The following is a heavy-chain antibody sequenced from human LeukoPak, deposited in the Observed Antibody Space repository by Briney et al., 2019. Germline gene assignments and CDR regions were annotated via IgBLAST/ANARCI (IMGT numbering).Heavy chain of an antibody. Sequence: GESLKISCKGSGYSLTTYWIGWVRQMPGKGLEWMGILSPGDSNRRYSPSFEGQVNISADKSINTAYLQWSSLKASDTAMYYCARVHVGSGNDHFDYWGQGTLVTVSS. J-gene: IGHJ4*02. CDR1: GYSLTTYW. D-gene: IGHD3-10*01. CDR3: ARVHVGSGNDHFDY. CDR2: LSPGDSNR. V-gene: IGHV5-51*01.